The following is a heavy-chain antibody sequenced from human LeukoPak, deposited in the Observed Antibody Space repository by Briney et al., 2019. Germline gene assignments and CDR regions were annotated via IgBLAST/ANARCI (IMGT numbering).Heavy chain of an antibody. D-gene: IGHD5-24*01. Sequence: GGSLSHSCAASGFTLSTYYMNWVRQAPGKGLEWVSIIYSGGTTYYADSVKGRFTISRDTSKNTLSLQMNSLRAEDTAVYFCARVGDHFHWNLDLGGRGTLVTVSS. CDR3: ARVGDHFHWNLDL. V-gene: IGHV3-53*01. CDR1: GFTLSTYY. CDR2: IYSGGTT. J-gene: IGHJ2*01.